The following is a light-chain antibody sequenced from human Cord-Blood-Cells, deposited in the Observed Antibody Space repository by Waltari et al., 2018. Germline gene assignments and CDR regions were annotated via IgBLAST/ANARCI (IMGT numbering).Light chain of an antibody. CDR3: AAWDDSLSGPV. J-gene: IGLJ3*02. CDR2: RNN. V-gene: IGLV1-47*01. CDR1: CTTIARHS. Sequence: QSVLTQPPSASGPPGQRVPISCSGSCTTIARHSVHSYHQLPGTAPKLLIYRNNQRPSGVPDRFSGSKSGTSASLAISGLRSEDEADYYCAAWDDSLSGPVFGGGTKLTVL.